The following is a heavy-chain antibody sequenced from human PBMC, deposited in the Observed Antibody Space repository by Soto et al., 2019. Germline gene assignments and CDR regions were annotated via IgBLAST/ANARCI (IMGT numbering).Heavy chain of an antibody. CDR1: VVSISSGDYY. D-gene: IGHD3-9*01. CDR3: AGGGYDILTDYSTRAYYGMDV. V-gene: IGHV4-30-4*01. J-gene: IGHJ6*02. Sequence: SETLSLTCTVSVVSISSGDYYWSWIRQPPGKGLEWIGYIYYSGSTYYNPSLKSRVTISVDTSKNQFSLKLSSVTAADTAVYYCAGGGYDILTDYSTRAYYGMDVWGQVTTVTVSS. CDR2: IYYSGST.